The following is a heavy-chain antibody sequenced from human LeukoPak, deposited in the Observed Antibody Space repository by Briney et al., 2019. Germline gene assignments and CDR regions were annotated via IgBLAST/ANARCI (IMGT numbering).Heavy chain of an antibody. CDR3: ARLGYNYNSFFDY. CDR2: IYHSGST. D-gene: IGHD5-18*01. Sequence: SETLSLTCAVSGGSISNSNWWSWVRQPPGKGLEWIGEIYHSGSTNYNPSLKSRVTISADKSKNQFSLKLRSVTAADTAVYYCARLGYNYNSFFDYWGQGTLVTVSS. J-gene: IGHJ4*02. CDR1: GGSISNSNW. V-gene: IGHV4-4*02.